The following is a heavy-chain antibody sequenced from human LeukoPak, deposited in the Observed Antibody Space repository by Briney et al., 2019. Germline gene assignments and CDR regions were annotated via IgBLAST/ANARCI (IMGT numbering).Heavy chain of an antibody. V-gene: IGHV1-18*04. CDR3: ARDQYDYTWGSYRPYFDS. CDR1: GYTFTSYG. J-gene: IGHJ4*02. D-gene: IGHD3-16*02. CDR2: ISPYNGNT. Sequence: GASVKVCCKASGYTFTSYGISWVRQAPGQGLEWMGSISPYNGNTKYTERLQGRVIMTTDTSTRTAYMELRSLRSDDTAVFYCARDQYDYTWGSYRPYFDSWGQGTLVTVSS.